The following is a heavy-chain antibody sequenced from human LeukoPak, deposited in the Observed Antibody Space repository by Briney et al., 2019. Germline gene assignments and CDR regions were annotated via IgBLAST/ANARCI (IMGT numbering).Heavy chain of an antibody. J-gene: IGHJ5*02. CDR2: IYHSGST. D-gene: IGHD6-19*01. Sequence: SETLSLTCAVSGYSISSGYYWGWIRQPPGKGLEWIGSIYHSGSTYYNPSLKSRVTISVDTSKNQFSLKLSSVTAADTAVYYCARGDDSSGWCEAWFDPWGQGTLVTVSS. V-gene: IGHV4-38-2*01. CDR3: ARGDDSSGWCEAWFDP. CDR1: GYSISSGYY.